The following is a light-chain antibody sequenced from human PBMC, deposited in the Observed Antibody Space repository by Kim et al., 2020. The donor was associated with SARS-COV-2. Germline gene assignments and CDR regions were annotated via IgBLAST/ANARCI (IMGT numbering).Light chain of an antibody. CDR1: QSVKSN. V-gene: IGKV3-15*01. J-gene: IGKJ5*01. CDR3: QQYNNWPPIT. CDR2: GAF. Sequence: ETVLTQSPAPLSVSPGERATLSCRASQSVKSNLAWYQQKPGQAPRLLIYGAFTRATGIPGRFSGSGSGTEFTLTISSLQSEDFAVYYCQQYNNWPPITFGQGTRLEIK.